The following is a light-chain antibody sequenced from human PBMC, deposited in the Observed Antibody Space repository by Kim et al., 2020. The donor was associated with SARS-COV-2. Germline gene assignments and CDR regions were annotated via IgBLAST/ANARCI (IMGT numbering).Light chain of an antibody. CDR2: DVT. Sequence: GQSITISCTGTSSDVGGYNYVSWFQQHPDKAPKLIIYDVTTRPSGVSNRFSGSKSGNTASLTISGLQAEDEADYYCSSYTSSSTYVFGTGTKVTVL. CDR3: SSYTSSSTYV. J-gene: IGLJ1*01. CDR1: SSDVGGYNY. V-gene: IGLV2-14*04.